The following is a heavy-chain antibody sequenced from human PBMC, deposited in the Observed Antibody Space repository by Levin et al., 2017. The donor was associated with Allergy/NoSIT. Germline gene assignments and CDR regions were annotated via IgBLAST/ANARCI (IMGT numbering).Heavy chain of an antibody. CDR3: ASLLIVATTRDAFDI. J-gene: IGHJ3*02. CDR1: GGSISSSNW. D-gene: IGHD5-12*01. CDR2: IYHSGST. Sequence: SETLSLTCAVSGGSISSSNWWSWVRQPPGKGLEWIGEIYHSGSTNYNPSLKSRVTISVDKSKNQFSLKLSSVTAADTAVYYCASLLIVATTRDAFDIWGQGTMVTVSS. V-gene: IGHV4-4*02.